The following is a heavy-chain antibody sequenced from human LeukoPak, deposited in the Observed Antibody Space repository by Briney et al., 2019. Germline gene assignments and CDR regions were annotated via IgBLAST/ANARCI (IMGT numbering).Heavy chain of an antibody. Sequence: ESGPTLVNPSETLSLTCTVSGGSISSYYWSWIRQPPGKGLEWIGYISYSGSTSYNPSLKSRVTISVDTSKNQFSLKLSSVTAADTAVYYCARYVWGSYPTFEDYWGQGTLVTVSS. J-gene: IGHJ4*02. CDR2: ISYSGST. CDR3: ARYVWGSYPTFEDY. V-gene: IGHV4-59*01. CDR1: GGSISSYY. D-gene: IGHD3-16*02.